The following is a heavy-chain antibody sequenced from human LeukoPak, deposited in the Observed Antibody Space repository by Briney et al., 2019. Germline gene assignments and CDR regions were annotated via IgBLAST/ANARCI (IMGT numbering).Heavy chain of an antibody. CDR2: INPNSGGT. V-gene: IGHV1-2*06. D-gene: IGHD2-21*02. CDR1: GYTFTGYY. CDR3: ARAGACGGDCYIDY. Sequence: ASVKVSCKASGYTFTGYYMHWVRQAPGQGLEWMGRINPNSGGTNYAQKFQGRVTMTRDTFISTAYMELSRLRSDDTAVYYCARAGACGGDCYIDYWGQGTLVTVSS. J-gene: IGHJ4*02.